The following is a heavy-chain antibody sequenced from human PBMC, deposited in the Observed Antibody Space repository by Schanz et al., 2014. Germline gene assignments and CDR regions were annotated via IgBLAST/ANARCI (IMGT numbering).Heavy chain of an antibody. V-gene: IGHV1-18*01. CDR2: ISDYNGNT. CDR3: ARDQSPYTNSSDVRYFDY. J-gene: IGHJ4*02. D-gene: IGHD6-6*01. Sequence: QVLQVQSGSELKKPGTSVKVSCKTSGYTFSSYGITWVRQAPGQGLEWMGWISDYNGNTNYAQKFQGWVTMTRDTSISTAYMDLRSLRSDDTAVYYCARDQSPYTNSSDVRYFDYWGQGSLVTVSS. CDR1: GYTFSSYG.